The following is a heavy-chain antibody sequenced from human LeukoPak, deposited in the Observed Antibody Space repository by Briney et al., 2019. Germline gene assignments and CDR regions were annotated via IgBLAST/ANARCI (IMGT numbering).Heavy chain of an antibody. V-gene: IGHV4-30-4*01. CDR2: IYYSGST. CDR3: AREKVRGVRNWFDP. CDR1: GGSISSGDYY. J-gene: IGHJ5*02. Sequence: SQTLSLTCTVSGGSISSGDYYWSWIRQPPGKGLEWIGYIYYSGSTYYNPSLKSRVTISVDTSKNQFSLKLSSVTAADMAVYYCAREKVRGVRNWFDPWGQGTLVTVSS. D-gene: IGHD3-10*01.